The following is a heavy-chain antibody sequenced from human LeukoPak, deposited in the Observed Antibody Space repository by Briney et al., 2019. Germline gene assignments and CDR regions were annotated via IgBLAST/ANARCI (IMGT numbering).Heavy chain of an antibody. CDR3: ARGGFSHAFDV. CDR1: GFTFDDYA. J-gene: IGHJ3*01. D-gene: IGHD5-12*01. Sequence: GGSLRLSCAASGFTFDDYAMHWVRQAPGKGLEWVGRIDNDGSDTIYADSVKGRFTVSRDNAKNTLYLQTNSLRVEDTAVYFCARGGFSHAFDVWGQGTVVTVSS. CDR2: IDNDGSDT. V-gene: IGHV3-74*01.